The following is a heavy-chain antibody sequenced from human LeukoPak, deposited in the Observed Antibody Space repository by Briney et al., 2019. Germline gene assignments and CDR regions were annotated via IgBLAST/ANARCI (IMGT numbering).Heavy chain of an antibody. CDR1: GFTFSSYW. D-gene: IGHD6-19*01. CDR2: IKQDGSGK. J-gene: IGHJ3*02. CDR3: ARDRLAGTWTFDI. Sequence: PGGSLRLSCAASGFTFSSYWMSWVRQAPGKGLEWVANIKQDGSGKYYVDSVKGRFTISRDNAKNSLYLQMNSLRAEDTAVYYCARDRLAGTWTFDIWGQGTMVTVSS. V-gene: IGHV3-7*01.